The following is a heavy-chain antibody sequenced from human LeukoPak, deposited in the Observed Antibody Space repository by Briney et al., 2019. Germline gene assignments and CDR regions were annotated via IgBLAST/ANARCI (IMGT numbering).Heavy chain of an antibody. Sequence: KASETLSLTCAVYGGSISSYYWSWIRQPPGKGLEWIGYIYYSGSTNYNPSLKSRVTISVDTSKNQFSLKLSSVTAADTAVYYCARAPQYCSSTSCASYMDVWGKGTTVTISS. CDR1: GGSISSYY. V-gene: IGHV4-59*01. CDR3: ARAPQYCSSTSCASYMDV. CDR2: IYYSGST. D-gene: IGHD2-2*01. J-gene: IGHJ6*03.